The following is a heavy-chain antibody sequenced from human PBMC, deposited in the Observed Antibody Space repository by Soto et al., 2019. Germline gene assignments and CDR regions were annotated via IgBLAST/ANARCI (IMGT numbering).Heavy chain of an antibody. CDR2: IYYIGAY. J-gene: IGHJ5*02. V-gene: IGHV4-59*02. CDR1: GDSVSSYY. CDR3: ARTPETRDWLDP. Sequence: SETLSLTCSVSGDSVSSYYWSWVRQPPGKGLEWIGYIYYIGAYNYNPSLKSRVTISVDTSKNQFSLKLTSVTAADTAVYYCARTPETRDWLDPWGQGTLVTVSS. D-gene: IGHD1-7*01.